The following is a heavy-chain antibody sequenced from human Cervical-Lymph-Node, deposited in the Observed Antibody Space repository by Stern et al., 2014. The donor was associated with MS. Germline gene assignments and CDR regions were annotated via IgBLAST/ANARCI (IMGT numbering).Heavy chain of an antibody. V-gene: IGHV5-51*01. CDR1: GYSFTANW. Sequence: EVQLVESGAEVKKPGESLKISCKGSGYSFTANWIAWGRQMPGKGLEWMGIIYPGDSDSRYSPSFRGQVTISADKSISTAYLQWSSLKASDTAMYYCARDYGDYAFDYWGQGTLVTVSS. J-gene: IGHJ4*02. CDR2: IYPGDSDS. CDR3: ARDYGDYAFDY. D-gene: IGHD4-17*01.